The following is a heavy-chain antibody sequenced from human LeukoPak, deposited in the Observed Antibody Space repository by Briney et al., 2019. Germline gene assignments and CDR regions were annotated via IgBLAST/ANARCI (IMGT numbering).Heavy chain of an antibody. Sequence: GGSLRLSCAASGFTFSSSAMHWVRQAPGKGLEFVSAISSNGGSTYYAKSVKGRFTVSRDNSKNTLSLQMGSLRAEDMAVYYCARRNYYVSSGYFSGDAFDIWGQGTTVTVSS. D-gene: IGHD3-22*01. CDR2: ISSNGGST. CDR1: GFTFSSSA. CDR3: ARRNYYVSSGYFSGDAFDI. J-gene: IGHJ3*02. V-gene: IGHV3-64*01.